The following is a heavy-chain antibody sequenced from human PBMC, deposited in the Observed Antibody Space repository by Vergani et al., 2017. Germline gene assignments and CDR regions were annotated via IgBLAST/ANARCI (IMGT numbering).Heavy chain of an antibody. D-gene: IGHD3-10*01. V-gene: IGHV4-59*01. CDR1: GGSISSYY. CDR3: SAGRYYFDY. CDR2: IYYSGST. J-gene: IGHJ4*02. Sequence: QVQLQESGPGLVKPSETLSLTCTVSGGSISSYYRSWIRQPPGKGLEWIGYIYYSGSTNYNPSLKSRVTISVDTSKNQFSLKLSSVTAADTAVYYCSAGRYYFDYWGQGTLVTVSS.